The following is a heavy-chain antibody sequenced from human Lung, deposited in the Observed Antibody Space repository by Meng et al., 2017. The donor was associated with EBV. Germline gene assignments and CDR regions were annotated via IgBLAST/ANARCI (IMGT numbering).Heavy chain of an antibody. CDR2: SYWDDDK. Sequence: NPLKESGPTRVKPTQTPPLTCTFSGVSLSRCGVGVGWIRQPPGKALEWLAVSYWDDDKRYSPSLKSRLTITKDTSKNQVVLTLTNMDPVDAATYYCAHIIAARPFDYWGQGTMVTVSS. CDR3: AHIIAARPFDY. CDR1: GVSLSRCGVG. V-gene: IGHV2-5*02. D-gene: IGHD6-6*01. J-gene: IGHJ4*02.